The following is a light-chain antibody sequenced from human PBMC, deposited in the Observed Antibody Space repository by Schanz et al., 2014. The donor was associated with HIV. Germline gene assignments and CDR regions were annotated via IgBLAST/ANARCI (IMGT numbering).Light chain of an antibody. Sequence: QSALTQPPSASGSPGHSVTISCTGTTSDIGAYNYVSWYQQHPGRAPRLLVYDVTYRPSGVSNRFSGSKSGNTASLTISGLQPEDEADYYCNSYSHSNTYVFGSGTKLTVL. CDR2: DVT. CDR3: NSYSHSNTYV. V-gene: IGLV2-14*03. J-gene: IGLJ1*01. CDR1: TSDIGAYNY.